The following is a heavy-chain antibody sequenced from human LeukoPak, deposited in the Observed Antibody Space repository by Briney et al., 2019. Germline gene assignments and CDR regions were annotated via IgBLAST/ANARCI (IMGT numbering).Heavy chain of an antibody. CDR2: ISYDGSNE. CDR1: GFTFSSYA. D-gene: IGHD6-6*01. V-gene: IGHV3-30*04. J-gene: IGHJ4*02. CDR3: ARVWVMKQLALGYFDY. Sequence: GGSLRLSCAASGFTFSSYAMHWVRQAPGKGLEWVAVISYDGSNEYYADSVKGRLTISRDNSKNTLSLQMNSLSAEDTAVYYCARVWVMKQLALGYFDYWGQGALVTVSS.